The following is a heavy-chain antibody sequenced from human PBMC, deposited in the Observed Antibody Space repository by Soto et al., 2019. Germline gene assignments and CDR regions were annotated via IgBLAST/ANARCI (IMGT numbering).Heavy chain of an antibody. Sequence: SETLSLTCSVSGGSISSSYWNWIRQPPGKGLEWIGYIYYSGSTNYNPSLKSRVTISVDTSKNQISLKMRSVTAADTGVYYCARGFRWLDYWGQGTLVTVSS. CDR2: IYYSGST. V-gene: IGHV4-59*01. CDR1: GGSISSSY. D-gene: IGHD2-15*01. J-gene: IGHJ4*02. CDR3: ARGFRWLDY.